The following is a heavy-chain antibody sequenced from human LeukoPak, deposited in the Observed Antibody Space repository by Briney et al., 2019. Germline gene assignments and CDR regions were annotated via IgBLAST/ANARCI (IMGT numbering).Heavy chain of an antibody. V-gene: IGHV6-1*01. CDR2: TYYRSKWFH. CDR1: GDSVSRNTAG. Sequence: SQTLSLTCAISGDSVSRNTAGWNWIRQSPSRGLEWLGRTYYRSKWFHDYPLSVRSQITINSDTSNNQFSLHLNSVTPEDTAVYYCAREVYDISWYLVPWGQGTLVTVSS. CDR3: AREVYDISWYLVP. D-gene: IGHD6-13*01. J-gene: IGHJ5*02.